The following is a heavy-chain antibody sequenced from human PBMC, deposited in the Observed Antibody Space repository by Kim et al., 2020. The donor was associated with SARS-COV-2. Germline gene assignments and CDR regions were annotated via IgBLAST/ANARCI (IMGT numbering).Heavy chain of an antibody. Sequence: GGSLRLSCAASGFTFSSYGMHWVRQAPGKGLEWVAVIWYDGSNKYYADSVKGRFTISRDNSKNTLYLQMNSLRAEDTAVYYCARNDGYYYYGMDVWGQGTKVTVSS. D-gene: IGHD1-1*01. V-gene: IGHV3-33*01. CDR3: ARNDGYYYYGMDV. J-gene: IGHJ6*02. CDR2: IWYDGSNK. CDR1: GFTFSSYG.